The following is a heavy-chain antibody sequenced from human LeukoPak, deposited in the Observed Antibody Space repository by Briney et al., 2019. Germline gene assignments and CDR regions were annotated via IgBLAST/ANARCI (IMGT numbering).Heavy chain of an antibody. V-gene: IGHV1-46*01. CDR2: INPSGGST. J-gene: IGHJ4*02. CDR1: GYTFTSYY. Sequence: ASVKVSCTASGYTFTSYYMHSVRQAPGQGLEWMGIINPSGGSTSYAQKFQGRVTMTRDTSTSTVYMELSSLRSEDTAVYYCARDRENSSSRGLFDYWGQGTLVTVSS. CDR3: ARDRENSSSRGLFDY. D-gene: IGHD6-6*01.